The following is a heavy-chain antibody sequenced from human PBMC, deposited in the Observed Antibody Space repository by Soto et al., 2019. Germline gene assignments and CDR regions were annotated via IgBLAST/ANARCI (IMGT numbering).Heavy chain of an antibody. CDR2: ISHGGST. V-gene: IGHV3-23*01. Sequence: GGSLRLSCAASGFTFSDYAMSWVRQAPGKGLEWVSTISHGGSTYYADSVKGRFTISRDNSKNTLYLQMNNPRAEDTAVYYCARVEGVDTAMDMEGYYFDYWGQGTLVTVSS. D-gene: IGHD5-18*01. CDR3: ARVEGVDTAMDMEGYYFDY. J-gene: IGHJ4*02. CDR1: GFTFSDYA.